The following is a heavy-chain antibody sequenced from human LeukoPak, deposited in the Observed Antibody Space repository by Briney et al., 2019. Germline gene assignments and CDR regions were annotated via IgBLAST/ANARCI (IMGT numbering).Heavy chain of an antibody. CDR3: ARDKWLGVVVVAATRRGYFDY. V-gene: IGHV3-30*02. CDR1: GFTFSNYG. D-gene: IGHD2-15*01. Sequence: GGSLRLSCGASGFTFSNYGMLWVRQAPGKGLDWVAFIRYDGNNKLYADSVKGRFTISRDNSKNTLYLQMNSLRAEDTAVYYCARDKWLGVVVVAATRRGYFDYWGQGTLVTVSS. J-gene: IGHJ4*02. CDR2: IRYDGNNK.